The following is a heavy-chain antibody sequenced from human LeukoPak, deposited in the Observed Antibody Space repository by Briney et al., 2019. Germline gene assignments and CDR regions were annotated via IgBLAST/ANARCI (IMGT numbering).Heavy chain of an antibody. J-gene: IGHJ6*03. CDR1: GFTFSSYA. CDR3: ARTLDGGSGSPKDTKPYYYYMDV. V-gene: IGHV3-30*04. Sequence: PGGSLRLSCAASGFTFSSYAMHWVRQAPGKGLEWVAVISYDGSNKYYADSVKGRFTISRDNSKNTLYLQMNSLRAEDTAVYYCARTLDGGSGSPKDTKPYYYYMDVWGKGTTVTVSS. D-gene: IGHD6-19*01. CDR2: ISYDGSNK.